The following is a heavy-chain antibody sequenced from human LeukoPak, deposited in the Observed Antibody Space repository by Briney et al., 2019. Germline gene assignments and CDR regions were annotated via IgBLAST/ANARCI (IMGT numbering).Heavy chain of an antibody. J-gene: IGHJ4*02. Sequence: PGGSLRLSCAASGFTFSSYGMHWVRQAPGKGLEWVALISYDGNSQYYGDSVKGRFTISRDSAKNTLYLQMNSLRAEDTAVYYCARVDCGGGNCRYSFDFWGQGTLVTVSS. V-gene: IGHV3-33*05. CDR1: GFTFSSYG. D-gene: IGHD2-15*01. CDR2: ISYDGNSQ. CDR3: ARVDCGGGNCRYSFDF.